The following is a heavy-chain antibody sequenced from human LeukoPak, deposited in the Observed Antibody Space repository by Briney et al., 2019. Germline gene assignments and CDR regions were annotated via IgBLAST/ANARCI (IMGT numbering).Heavy chain of an antibody. CDR3: ARDWRAVAGKDFDY. D-gene: IGHD6-19*01. J-gene: IGHJ4*02. CDR1: GYTFTSYG. Sequence: ASVKVSCKASGYTFTSYGISWVRQAPGQGLEWMGWISAYNGNTNYAQKLQGRVTMTTDTSTRTAYMELRSLRSDDTAVYYCARDWRAVAGKDFDYWGQGTLVTVSS. CDR2: ISAYNGNT. V-gene: IGHV1-18*01.